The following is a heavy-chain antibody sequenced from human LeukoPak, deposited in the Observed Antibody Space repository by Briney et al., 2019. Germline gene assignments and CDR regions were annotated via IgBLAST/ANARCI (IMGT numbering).Heavy chain of an antibody. V-gene: IGHV4-34*01. CDR1: GGSFSGYY. D-gene: IGHD3-10*01. CDR3: ARRVLLWFGSFDY. J-gene: IGHJ4*02. Sequence: PSETLSLTCGVYGGSFSGYYWSRIRQPPGKGLEWIGEINHSGGTNYNPSLKSRVTISVDTSNNQFSLKLSSVTAADTAVYYCARRVLLWFGSFDYWGQGTLVTVSS. CDR2: INHSGGT.